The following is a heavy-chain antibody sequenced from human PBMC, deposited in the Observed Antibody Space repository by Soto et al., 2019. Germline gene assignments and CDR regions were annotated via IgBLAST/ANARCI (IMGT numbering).Heavy chain of an antibody. V-gene: IGHV3-33*01. CDR2: IWYDGSNK. J-gene: IGHJ4*02. CDR1: GFTFSSFV. Sequence: GGSPRLSSAASGFTFSSFVMHWVRQAPGKGLEWVAVIWYDGSNKYYADSVKGRFTISRDNSKNTLYLQMNSLRAEDTAVYYCARELAARTFDYWVQGTLVTGSS. CDR3: ARELAARTFDY. D-gene: IGHD6-6*01.